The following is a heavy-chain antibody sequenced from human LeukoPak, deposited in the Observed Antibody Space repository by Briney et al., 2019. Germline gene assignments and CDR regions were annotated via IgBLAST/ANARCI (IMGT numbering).Heavy chain of an antibody. CDR1: GYTFTGYY. Sequence: ASVKVSCKVSGYTFTGYYMHWVRQAPGQGLEWMGWINTNTGNPTYAQGFTGRFVFSLDTSVSTAYLQISSLKAEDTAVYYCARGDVLRFLEWLQEKYYFDYWGQGTLVTVSS. V-gene: IGHV7-4-1*02. CDR2: INTNTGNP. J-gene: IGHJ4*02. D-gene: IGHD3-3*01. CDR3: ARGDVLRFLEWLQEKYYFDY.